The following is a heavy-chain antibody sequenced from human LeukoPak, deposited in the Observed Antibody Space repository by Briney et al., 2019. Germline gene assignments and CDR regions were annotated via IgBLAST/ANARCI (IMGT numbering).Heavy chain of an antibody. CDR3: ARDRSSYEYYFDH. V-gene: IGHV3-66*02. CDR1: GFTVSSNY. CDR2: IYSGGST. J-gene: IGHJ4*02. Sequence: GGSLRLSCAASGFTVSSNYMSWVRQAPGKGLEWVSVIYSGGSTYYADSVKGRFTISRDNSKNTLYLQMNSLGAEDTAVFYCARDRSSYEYYFDHWGQGTLVTVSS. D-gene: IGHD3-22*01.